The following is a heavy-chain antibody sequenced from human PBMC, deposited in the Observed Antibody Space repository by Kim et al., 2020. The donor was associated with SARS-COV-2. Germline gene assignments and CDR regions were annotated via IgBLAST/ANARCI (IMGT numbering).Heavy chain of an antibody. J-gene: IGHJ4*02. CDR3: ARVDSSGYYQNTGSFDY. V-gene: IGHV3-21*01. CDR2: ISSSSSYI. CDR1: GFTFSSYS. Sequence: GGSLRLSCAAFGFTFSSYSMNWVRQAPGKGLEWVSPISSSSSYIYYADSVKGRFTISRDNAKNSLYLQMNSFSAEDTAVYYCARVDSSGYYQNTGSFDYWGQGTLVTVSS. D-gene: IGHD3-22*01.